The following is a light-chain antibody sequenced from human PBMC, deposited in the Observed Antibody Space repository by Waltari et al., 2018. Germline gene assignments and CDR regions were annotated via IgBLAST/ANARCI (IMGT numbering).Light chain of an antibody. CDR1: SSNIGNNA. Sequence: QSVLTQPPSVSEAPRQRVTISCSGSSSNIGNNAVNWYQQFPGKAPKLVIYYDDLLPSGVSDRFSGSKSGTSASLAISGLQSEDEADYYCEAWDDSLNGRVCGGGTKLTVL. CDR3: EAWDDSLNGRV. V-gene: IGLV1-36*01. CDR2: YDD. J-gene: IGLJ2*01.